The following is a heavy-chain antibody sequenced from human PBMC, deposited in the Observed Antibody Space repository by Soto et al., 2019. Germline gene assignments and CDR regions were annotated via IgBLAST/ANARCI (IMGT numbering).Heavy chain of an antibody. CDR2: VNTYNGNP. Sequence: QVQQVQSGVEVKQPGASVKVSCQASGYTFTSYGISWLRQAPGQGPEWMGWVNTYNGNPNYAQTHQGRVTMTTETSPSTASMEPRRLRSDDTAVYYCARDSQFSTSWQKFDYWGQGTLVTVSS. V-gene: IGHV1-18*01. CDR1: GYTFTSYG. D-gene: IGHD2-2*01. CDR3: ARDSQFSTSWQKFDY. J-gene: IGHJ4*02.